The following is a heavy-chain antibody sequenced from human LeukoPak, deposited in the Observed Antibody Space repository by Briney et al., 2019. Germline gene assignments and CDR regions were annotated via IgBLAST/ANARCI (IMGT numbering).Heavy chain of an antibody. Sequence: GASVKVSCKASGYTFTTYAMHWVRQAPGQRLEWMGWINAGNSNTKYSQKFQGRVTITRDTSASTAYMELSSLRSEDTAVYYCARDRRVMTTVVTSPDYWGQGTLVTVSS. CDR2: INAGNSNT. D-gene: IGHD4-23*01. J-gene: IGHJ4*02. CDR1: GYTFTTYA. V-gene: IGHV1-3*01. CDR3: ARDRRVMTTVVTSPDY.